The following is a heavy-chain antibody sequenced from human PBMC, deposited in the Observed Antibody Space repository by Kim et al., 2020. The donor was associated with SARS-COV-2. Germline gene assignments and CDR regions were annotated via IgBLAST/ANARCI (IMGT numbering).Heavy chain of an antibody. Sequence: GGSLRLSCAASGFTFSSYAMHWVRQAPGKGLEWVAVISYDGSNKYYADSVKGRFTISRDNSKNTLYLQMNSLRAEDTAVYYCAVWFGELGFDYWGQGTLVTVSS. CDR1: GFTFSSYA. V-gene: IGHV3-30-3*01. D-gene: IGHD3-10*01. J-gene: IGHJ4*02. CDR3: AVWFGELGFDY. CDR2: ISYDGSNK.